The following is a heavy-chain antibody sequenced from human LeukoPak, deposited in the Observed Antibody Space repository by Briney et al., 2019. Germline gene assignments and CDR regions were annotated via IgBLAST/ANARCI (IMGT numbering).Heavy chain of an antibody. Sequence: PGGSLRLSCAASGFTFSSYSMNWVRQAPGKGLEWVSYISSSSTIYYADSVKGRFTISRDNAKNSLYLQMNSLRAEDTAVYYCARGSIVGATTRDYYWGQGTLVTVSP. CDR2: ISSSSTI. J-gene: IGHJ4*02. CDR1: GFTFSSYS. D-gene: IGHD1-26*01. CDR3: ARGSIVGATTRDYY. V-gene: IGHV3-48*04.